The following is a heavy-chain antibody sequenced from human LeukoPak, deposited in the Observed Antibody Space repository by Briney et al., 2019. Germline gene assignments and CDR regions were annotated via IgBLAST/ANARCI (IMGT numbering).Heavy chain of an antibody. CDR1: GFTFSNYN. J-gene: IGHJ3*02. D-gene: IGHD5-24*01. Sequence: PGGSLRLSCAASGFTFSNYNMNWVRQAPGKGLEWVSYISSSSTTIHYADSVRGRFTISRDNARNSLYLQMNSLGAEDTAVYYCARDKHNPGSAFDIWGQGTMLTVSS. CDR2: ISSSSTTI. V-gene: IGHV3-48*01. CDR3: ARDKHNPGSAFDI.